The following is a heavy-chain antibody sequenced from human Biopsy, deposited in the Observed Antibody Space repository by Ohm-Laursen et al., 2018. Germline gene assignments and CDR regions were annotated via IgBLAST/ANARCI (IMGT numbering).Heavy chain of an antibody. CDR1: GGTFSNYG. V-gene: IGHV1-69*06. Sequence: SVKVSYKAPGGTFSNYGVNWVLQAPGQGLEWLGGNIPILGTGNYAQKFQDRVTVAADTSTSTATMELRSLRSDDTAVYYCATKLTGYFHHWGQGTLVIVSS. CDR2: NIPILGTG. J-gene: IGHJ1*01. D-gene: IGHD3-9*01. CDR3: ATKLTGYFHH.